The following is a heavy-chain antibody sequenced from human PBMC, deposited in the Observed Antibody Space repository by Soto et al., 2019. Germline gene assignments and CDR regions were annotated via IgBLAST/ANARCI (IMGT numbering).Heavy chain of an antibody. CDR2: IYYSGST. J-gene: IGHJ6*03. V-gene: IGHV4-59*08. CDR3: ARRTWVLHFGYYYYYMDV. Sequence: SETLSLTCTVSGGSISIYYWSWIRQPPGKGLEWIGYIYYSGSTNYNPSLKSRVTISVDTSKNQFSLKLSSVTAADTAVYYCARRTWVLHFGYYYYYMDVWGKGTTVTVSS. D-gene: IGHD1-26*01. CDR1: GGSISIYY.